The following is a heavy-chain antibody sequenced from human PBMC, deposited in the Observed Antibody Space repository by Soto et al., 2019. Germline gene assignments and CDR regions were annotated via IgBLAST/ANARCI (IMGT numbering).Heavy chain of an antibody. D-gene: IGHD5-12*01. CDR3: ARESDYDGL. Sequence: GASVKVSCKASGYTFTSYGISWVRQAPGQGLEWMGRISASGGSTSYAQKLQGRVTMTRDTSTSTVYMELSSLRSEDTAVYYCARESDYDGLWGQGTLVTVSS. V-gene: IGHV1-46*01. CDR2: ISASGGST. CDR1: GYTFTSYG. J-gene: IGHJ4*02.